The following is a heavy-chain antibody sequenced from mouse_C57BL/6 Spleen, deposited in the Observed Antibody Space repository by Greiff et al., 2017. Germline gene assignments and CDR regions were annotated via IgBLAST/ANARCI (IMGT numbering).Heavy chain of an antibody. Sequence: QVQLQQSGAELVKPGASVKISCKASGYAFSSYWMNWVKQRPGKGLEWIGQIYPGDGDTNYNGKFKGKATLTADKSSSTAYMQLSSLTSEDSAVYFCARGDSSGSYAMDYWGQGTSVTVSS. J-gene: IGHJ4*01. CDR2: IYPGDGDT. D-gene: IGHD3-2*02. V-gene: IGHV1-80*01. CDR1: GYAFSSYW. CDR3: ARGDSSGSYAMDY.